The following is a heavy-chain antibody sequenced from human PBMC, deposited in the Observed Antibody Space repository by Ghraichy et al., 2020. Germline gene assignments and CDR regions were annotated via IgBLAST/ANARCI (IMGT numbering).Heavy chain of an antibody. J-gene: IGHJ6*02. D-gene: IGHD3-3*01. CDR2: ISAYNGNT. Sequence: ASVKVSCKASGYTFTSYGISWVRQAPGQGLEWMGWISAYNGNTNYAQKLQGRVTMTTDTSTSTAYMELRSLRSDDTAVYYCAREGIFGADWGSPGNYYYYYGMDVWGQGTTVTVSS. CDR3: AREGIFGADWGSPGNYYYYYGMDV. V-gene: IGHV1-18*04. CDR1: GYTFTSYG.